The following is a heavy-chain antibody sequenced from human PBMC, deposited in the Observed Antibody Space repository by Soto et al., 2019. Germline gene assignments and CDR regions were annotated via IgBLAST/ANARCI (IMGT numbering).Heavy chain of an antibody. CDR2: IYHSGST. Sequence: SETLSFTCTVSGGSISSGGYSWSWIRQPPGKGLEWIGYIYHSGSTYYNPSLKSRVTISVDRSKNQFSLKLSSVTAADTAVYYCVRVPGPWGQGTLVTVSS. V-gene: IGHV4-30-2*01. J-gene: IGHJ5*02. CDR1: GGSISSGGYS. CDR3: VRVPGP.